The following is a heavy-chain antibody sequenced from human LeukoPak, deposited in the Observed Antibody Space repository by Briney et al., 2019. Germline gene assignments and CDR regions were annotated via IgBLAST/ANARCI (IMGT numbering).Heavy chain of an antibody. J-gene: IGHJ4*02. CDR1: GYSISSGYY. CDR3: ARQFTIFGVVTHL. CDR2: IYHSGNT. Sequence: KPSETLSLTCAVSGYSISSGYYWGWIRQPPGKGLEWIGSIYHSGNTYYNPSLKSRVTISLDTSKNQFSLKLSPVTAADTAVYYCARQFTIFGVVTHLWGQGTLVIVSS. D-gene: IGHD3-3*01. V-gene: IGHV4-38-2*01.